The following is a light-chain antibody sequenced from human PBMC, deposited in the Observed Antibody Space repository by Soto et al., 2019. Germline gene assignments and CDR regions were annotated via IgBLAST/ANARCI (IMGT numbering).Light chain of an antibody. CDR3: NSYTSSSTYV. CDR2: DVT. J-gene: IGLJ1*01. CDR1: SSDVGGFNY. Sequence: QSALTQPASVSGSPGQSITISCTGTSSDVGGFNYVSWYQQHPGKAPKLIIYDVTNRPSGVSYRFSGSKSGNMASLTISGLQAEDEADYYCNSYTSSSTYVSGTGTKVTVL. V-gene: IGLV2-14*03.